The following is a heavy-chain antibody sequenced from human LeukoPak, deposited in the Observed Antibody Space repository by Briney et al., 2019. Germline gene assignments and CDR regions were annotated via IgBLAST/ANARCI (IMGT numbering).Heavy chain of an antibody. CDR3: ARRVKGGYEGWFDP. CDR2: IYHSGST. Sequence: PSETLSLTCAVSGYSISSGYYWGWIRQPPGKGLEWIGSIYHSGSTYYNPSLKSRVTLSVDTSKNQFSLKLSSVTAADTAVYYCARRVKGGYEGWFDPWGQGTLVTVSS. D-gene: IGHD5-12*01. V-gene: IGHV4-38-2*01. CDR1: GYSISSGYY. J-gene: IGHJ5*02.